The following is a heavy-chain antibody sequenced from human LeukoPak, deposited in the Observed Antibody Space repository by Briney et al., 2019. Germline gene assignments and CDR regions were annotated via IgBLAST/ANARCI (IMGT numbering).Heavy chain of an antibody. D-gene: IGHD2-2*01. CDR3: ARDWGYCSSASCFYYGMDV. Sequence: GGSLRLSCAASGFTFSSYAMSWVRQAPGKGLEWVSSITSSSDYMYYADSMKGRFTISRDNAKNSLYLQMNSLRAEDTAVYYCARDWGYCSSASCFYYGMDVWGQGTTVTVSS. CDR1: GFTFSSYA. V-gene: IGHV3-21*01. CDR2: ITSSSDYM. J-gene: IGHJ6*02.